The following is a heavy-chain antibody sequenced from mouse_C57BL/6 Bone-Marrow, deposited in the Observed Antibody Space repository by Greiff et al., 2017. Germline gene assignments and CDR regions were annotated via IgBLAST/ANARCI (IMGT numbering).Heavy chain of an antibody. Sequence: VQLQQPGAELVKPGASVKLSCKASGYTFTSYWMQWVKQRPGQGLEWIGEIDPSDSYTNYNQKFKGKATLTVDKSSSTAYMQLSSLTSEDSAVYYCAREPLLRGMDYWGQGTSVTVSS. J-gene: IGHJ4*01. V-gene: IGHV1-50*01. CDR3: AREPLLRGMDY. CDR1: GYTFTSYW. CDR2: IDPSDSYT. D-gene: IGHD1-2*01.